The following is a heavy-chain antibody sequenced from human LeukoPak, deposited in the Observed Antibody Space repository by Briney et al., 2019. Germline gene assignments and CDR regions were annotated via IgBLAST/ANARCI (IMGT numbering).Heavy chain of an antibody. CDR2: INEDGSDK. V-gene: IGHV3-7*01. D-gene: IGHD4-17*01. CDR1: GFTFSSSW. J-gene: IGHJ4*02. Sequence: GGSLRLSCAASGFTFSSSWMTWVRQAPGKGLEWVAHINEDGSDKYYVDSVTGRFSISGDNTKNSLYPQMSSLRAEDTAVYYCAKDRGDYGDLDYWGQGTLVTVSS. CDR3: AKDRGDYGDLDY.